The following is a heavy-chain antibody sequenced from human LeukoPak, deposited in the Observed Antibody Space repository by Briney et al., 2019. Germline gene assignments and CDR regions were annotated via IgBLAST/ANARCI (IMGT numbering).Heavy chain of an antibody. V-gene: IGHV3-11*04. CDR3: ARDRTNSRSFDY. D-gene: IGHD2-21*01. CDR1: GFTFSDYY. CDR2: ISSGGSTI. Sequence: GGSLRLSCAASGFTFSDYYMSWIRQAPGKGLEWLSYISSGGSTIYYADSVKGRFTISRDNAKNSLYLQVNSLRAEDTAVYYCARDRTNSRSFDYWGQGTLVTVSS. J-gene: IGHJ4*02.